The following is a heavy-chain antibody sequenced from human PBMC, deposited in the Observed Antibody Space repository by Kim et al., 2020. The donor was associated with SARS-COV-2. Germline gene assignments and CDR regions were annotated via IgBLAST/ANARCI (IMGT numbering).Heavy chain of an antibody. Sequence: SETLSLTCTVSGGSISSSSYYWGWIRQPPGKGLEWIGSIYYSGNTYYNPSLKSRVTISVDTSKNQFSLKLSSVTAADTAVYYCARAETYAPFDYWGQGTLVTVSS. CDR3: ARAETYAPFDY. J-gene: IGHJ4*02. CDR1: GGSISSSSYY. V-gene: IGHV4-39*01. D-gene: IGHD2-8*01. CDR2: IYYSGNT.